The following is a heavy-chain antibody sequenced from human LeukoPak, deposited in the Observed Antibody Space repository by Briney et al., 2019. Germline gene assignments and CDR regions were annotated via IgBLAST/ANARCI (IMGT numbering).Heavy chain of an antibody. CDR3: ARIRMSMLRGDFDY. V-gene: IGHV3-48*03. J-gene: IGHJ4*02. D-gene: IGHD3-10*01. CDR1: GFNFNTYE. Sequence: GGSLRLSCAASGFNFNTYEMNWVRQAPGKGLEWVSYICGRGTTKYYADSVKGRFTISRDNAENSLYLQMNDLRAEDTAVYYCARIRMSMLRGDFDYWGQGTLVTVSS. CDR2: ICGRGTTK.